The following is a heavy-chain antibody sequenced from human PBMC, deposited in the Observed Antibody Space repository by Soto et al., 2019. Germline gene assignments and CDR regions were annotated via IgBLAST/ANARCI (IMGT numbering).Heavy chain of an antibody. V-gene: IGHV1-69*13. D-gene: IGHD1-26*01. CDR1: GCTFSSYA. Sequence: GAGVKVSCKASGCTFSSYAISWVRQAPGQGLEWMGGIIPIFGTANYAQKFQGRVTITADESTSTAYMELSSLRAEDTAVYYCARSSGSYFEVFDYWGQGTLVTVSS. J-gene: IGHJ4*02. CDR3: ARSSGSYFEVFDY. CDR2: IIPIFGTA.